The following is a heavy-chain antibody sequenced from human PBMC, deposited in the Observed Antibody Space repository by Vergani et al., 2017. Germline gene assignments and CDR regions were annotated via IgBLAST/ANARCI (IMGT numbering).Heavy chain of an antibody. CDR3: ARGKAQLVRSRAYYYYYMDV. CDR1: GGSISSYY. D-gene: IGHD6-6*01. J-gene: IGHJ6*03. CDR2: IYYSGST. V-gene: IGHV4-59*01. Sequence: QVQLQESGPGLVKPSETLSLTCTVSGGSISSYYWSWIRQPPGKGLEWIGYIYYSGSTNYNPSLKSRVTISVDTSKNQFSLKLSSVTAADTAVYYCARGKAQLVRSRAYYYYYMDVWGKGTTVTVSS.